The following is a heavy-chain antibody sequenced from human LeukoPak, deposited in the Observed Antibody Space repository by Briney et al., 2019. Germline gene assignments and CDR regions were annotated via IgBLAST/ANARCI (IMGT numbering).Heavy chain of an antibody. CDR2: IYYSGST. Sequence: SETLSLTCTVSADSISSYYWSWIRQPPGKGLEWIGSIYYSGSTNYNPSLKSRVTISIDRSKNQFSLKLSSVTAADTAVYYCAIHEDFTTYDYWGPGTLVTVSS. CDR1: ADSISSYY. D-gene: IGHD1-1*01. V-gene: IGHV4-59*08. J-gene: IGHJ4*02. CDR3: AIHEDFTTYDY.